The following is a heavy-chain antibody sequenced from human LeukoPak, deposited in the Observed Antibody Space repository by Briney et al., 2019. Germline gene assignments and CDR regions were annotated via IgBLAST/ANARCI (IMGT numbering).Heavy chain of an antibody. CDR2: IRSKAYGGTT. CDR3: TRVVAAVGRYYYYMDV. Sequence: SGGSLRLSCTASGFTFGDYAMSWVRQAPGKGLEWVGFIRSKAYGGTTEYAASVKGRFTISRDDSKSIACLQMNSLKTEDTAVYYCTRVVAAVGRYYYYMDVWGKGTTVTISS. D-gene: IGHD6-13*01. V-gene: IGHV3-49*04. J-gene: IGHJ6*03. CDR1: GFTFGDYA.